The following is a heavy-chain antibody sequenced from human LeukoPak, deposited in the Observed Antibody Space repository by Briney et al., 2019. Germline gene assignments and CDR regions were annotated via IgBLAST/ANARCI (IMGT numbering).Heavy chain of an antibody. CDR1: AYSISSGYY. J-gene: IGHJ2*01. D-gene: IGHD3-3*01. V-gene: IGHV4-38-2*01. CDR2: IYHSGNA. CDR3: ARSPIASGYYTRWYFDL. Sequence: SETLSLTCAVSAYSISSGYYWGWIRQPPGKGLEWIGSIYHSGNAYYSPSLKSRVTILVDTSKNQFSLKLSSVTAADTAVYSCARSPIASGYYTRWYFDLWGRGTLVTVSS.